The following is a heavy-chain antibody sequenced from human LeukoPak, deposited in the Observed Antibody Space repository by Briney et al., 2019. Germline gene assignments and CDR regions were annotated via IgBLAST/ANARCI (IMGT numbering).Heavy chain of an antibody. CDR3: ARAFTGIAAAGFDY. D-gene: IGHD6-13*01. J-gene: IGHJ4*02. CDR2: ISSSGSTI. Sequence: GGSLRLSCAASGFTFSSYEMNWVRQAPGKGLEWVSYISSSGSTIYYADSVKGRFTISRDNAKNTLYLQMNSLRAEDTAVYYCARAFTGIAAAGFDYWGQGTLVTVSS. CDR1: GFTFSSYE. V-gene: IGHV3-48*03.